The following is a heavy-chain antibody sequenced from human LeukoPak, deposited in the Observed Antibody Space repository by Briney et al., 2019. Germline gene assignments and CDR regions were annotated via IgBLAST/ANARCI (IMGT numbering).Heavy chain of an antibody. J-gene: IGHJ4*02. CDR2: INHSGST. D-gene: IGHD3-10*02. CDR1: GGSFSGYY. V-gene: IGHV4-34*01. CDR3: ARGGASQDVRGFDS. Sequence: SETLSLTCAVYGGSFSGYYWSWIRQPPGKGLEWIGEINHSGSTNYNPSLKSRVTISVDTSKNQFSLKLSSVTAADTAMYYCARGGASQDVRGFDSWGQGTQVTVSS.